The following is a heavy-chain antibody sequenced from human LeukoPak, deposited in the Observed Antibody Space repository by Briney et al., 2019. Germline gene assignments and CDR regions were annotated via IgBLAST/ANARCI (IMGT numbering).Heavy chain of an antibody. D-gene: IGHD6-13*01. CDR1: GFSFSTYW. CDR3: AGHETSDMRIAFHFDY. Sequence: GESLKISCKGSGFSFSTYWIGWVRQMPGKGLEWMAIIYPGDSDTRYSPSFQGQVTISADKSINTVYLQWSSLKASDTAIYYCAGHETSDMRIAFHFDYWSQGTLVTVSS. V-gene: IGHV5-51*01. J-gene: IGHJ4*02. CDR2: IYPGDSDT.